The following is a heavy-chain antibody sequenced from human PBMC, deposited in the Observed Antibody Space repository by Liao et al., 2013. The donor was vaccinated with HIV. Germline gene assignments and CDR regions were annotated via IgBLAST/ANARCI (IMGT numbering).Heavy chain of an antibody. Sequence: QVQLLQWGAGLVKPSETLSLTCVVSGASFSEFSWTWIRQSPGKGLEWIGESNHRGTTNYKPSLESRVTISLDTSHNQFSLNLSSVTAADTGVYFCARSWYSKDVIRPGDLGYFDSWGQGILVTVSS. CDR3: ARSWYSKDVIRPGDLGYFDS. V-gene: IGHV4-34*01. CDR2: SNHRGTT. J-gene: IGHJ4*02. D-gene: IGHD2-15*01. CDR1: GASFSEFS.